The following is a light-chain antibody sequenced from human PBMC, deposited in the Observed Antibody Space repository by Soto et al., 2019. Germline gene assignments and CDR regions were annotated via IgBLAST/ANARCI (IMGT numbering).Light chain of an antibody. CDR3: QQSYSNPT. CDR1: QSIGTY. J-gene: IGKJ1*01. V-gene: IGKV1-39*01. Sequence: GDRVTITCWATQSIGTYLNWYQQRPGKAPKLLISAASSLQSGVPARFSGSGSGTHFTLTISSLQPEDFATYSCQQSYSNPTFGQGTKADIK. CDR2: AAS.